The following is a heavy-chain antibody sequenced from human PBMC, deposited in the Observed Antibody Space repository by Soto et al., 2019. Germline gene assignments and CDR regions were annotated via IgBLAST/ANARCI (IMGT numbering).Heavy chain of an antibody. J-gene: IGHJ6*03. CDR2: ISAYNGDT. Sequence: QVQLLQSGAEVKKPGASVKVSCKASGYTFTNYGITWVRQAPGQGLEWMGWISAYNGDTHYTQRLQGRVTMTTDTSTRPSHKELRGLGSDDTAVYYWAGVRPLVGYFYYFMDVWGKGTTVTVSS. CDR1: GYTFTNYG. V-gene: IGHV1-18*01. D-gene: IGHD6-6*01. CDR3: AGVRPLVGYFYYFMDV.